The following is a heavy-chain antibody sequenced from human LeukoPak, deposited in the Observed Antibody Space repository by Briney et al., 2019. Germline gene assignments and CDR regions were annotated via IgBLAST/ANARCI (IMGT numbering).Heavy chain of an antibody. D-gene: IGHD6-25*01. V-gene: IGHV3-30*03. J-gene: IGHJ4*02. CDR2: ISADDDGNNK. Sequence: GRSLRLSCAASGFTFSSYGMHRVRQAPGKGLEWVAVISADDDGNNKYYADSVKGRFTISRDSSENTVSAQMNSLRGEDTAVYYCASERSGNYYFDYWGQGTLVTVSS. CDR3: ASERSGNYYFDY. CDR1: GFTFSSYG.